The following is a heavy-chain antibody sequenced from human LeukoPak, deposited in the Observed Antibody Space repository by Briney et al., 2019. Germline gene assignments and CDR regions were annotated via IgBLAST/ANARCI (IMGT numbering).Heavy chain of an antibody. CDR1: GFTFSSYS. CDR3: ARAYYDFWSGYSATFDY. J-gene: IGHJ4*02. V-gene: IGHV3-21*04. D-gene: IGHD3-3*01. Sequence: GGSLRLSCAASGFTFSSYSMNWVRQAPGKGLEWVSSISSSSGYIYYADSVKGRFTISRDNAKNSLYLQMNSLRAEDTAVYYCARAYYDFWSGYSATFDYWGQGTLVTVSS. CDR2: ISSSSGYI.